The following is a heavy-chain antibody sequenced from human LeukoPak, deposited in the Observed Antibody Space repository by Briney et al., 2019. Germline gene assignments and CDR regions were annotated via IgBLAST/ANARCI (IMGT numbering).Heavy chain of an antibody. J-gene: IGHJ3*01. CDR3: AREDDDWGPNTFDV. CDR1: GFTFSTYA. Sequence: PGGSLRLSCAACGFTFSTYAMNWVRQDPGKGLEWVSYINSGSAYMYYPDSVKGRFTISRDNAKNSLYLQMDSLRDEDTAVYYCAREDDDWGPNTFDVWGQGTVVTVAS. CDR2: INSGSAYM. V-gene: IGHV3-48*02. D-gene: IGHD7-27*01.